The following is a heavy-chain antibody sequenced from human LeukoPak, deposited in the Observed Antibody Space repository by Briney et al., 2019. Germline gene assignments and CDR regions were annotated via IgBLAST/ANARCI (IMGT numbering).Heavy chain of an antibody. V-gene: IGHV5-51*01. J-gene: IGHJ2*01. D-gene: IGHD2-15*01. Sequence: GESLKISCKGSGYSFTSYWIGWVRQMPGKGLEGMGIIYPGDSDTRYSPSFQGQVTISADKSISTAYLQWSSLKASDTAMYYCASRYCSGGSCYSNWYFDLWGRGTLVTVSS. CDR1: GYSFTSYW. CDR2: IYPGDSDT. CDR3: ASRYCSGGSCYSNWYFDL.